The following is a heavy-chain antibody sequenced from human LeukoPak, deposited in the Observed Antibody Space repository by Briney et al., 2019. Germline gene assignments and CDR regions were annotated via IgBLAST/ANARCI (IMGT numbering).Heavy chain of an antibody. CDR1: GYTFTSYD. D-gene: IGHD3-16*01. V-gene: IGHV1-8*03. CDR2: MNPNSGNT. J-gene: IGHJ4*02. Sequence: GASVKVSCKASGYTFTSYDINWVRQATGQGLEWMGWMNPNSGNTGYAQKFQGRVTITRNTSISTAYMELSSLRSEDTAVYYCARARGFNDYVWGSYNYWGQGTLVTVSS. CDR3: ARARGFNDYVWGSYNY.